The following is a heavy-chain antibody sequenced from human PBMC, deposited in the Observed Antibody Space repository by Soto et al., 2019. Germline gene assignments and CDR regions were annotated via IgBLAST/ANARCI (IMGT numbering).Heavy chain of an antibody. Sequence: ASVKVSCKVSGYTLTELSMHWVRQAPGKGLEWMGGFDPEEGETIYAQKFQGRVTMTEDTSTDTAYMELSSLRSEDTAVYYCATISGTTDYYYYGMDVWGQGTTVTVSS. CDR2: FDPEEGET. J-gene: IGHJ6*02. V-gene: IGHV1-24*01. CDR1: GYTLTELS. CDR3: ATISGTTDYYYYGMDV. D-gene: IGHD1-7*01.